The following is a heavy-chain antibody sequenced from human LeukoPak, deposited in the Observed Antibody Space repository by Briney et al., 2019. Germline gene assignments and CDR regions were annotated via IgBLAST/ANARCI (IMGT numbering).Heavy chain of an antibody. CDR3: ARVVVVVPAAQPLFDY. V-gene: IGHV4-31*03. D-gene: IGHD2-2*01. J-gene: IGHJ4*02. Sequence: SETLSLTCTVSGGSISSGGYYWSWIRQHPGKGLEWIGYIYYSGSTYYNPSLKSRVTISVDTSKNQFSLKLSPVTAADTAVYYCARVVVVVPAAQPLFDYWGQGTLVTVSS. CDR1: GGSISSGGYY. CDR2: IYYSGST.